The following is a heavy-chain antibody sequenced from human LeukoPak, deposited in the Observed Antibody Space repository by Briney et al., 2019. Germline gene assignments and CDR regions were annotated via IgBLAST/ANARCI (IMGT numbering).Heavy chain of an antibody. Sequence: GASVKVSCKASGYTFTSYYIHSVRQAPGQGLEWMGIINPSGGSTAYAQKFQGRVTMPRHTSTNTVYMELSSLRSEDTAVYYCARGSDSGSYPHDYWGQGTLVTVSS. D-gene: IGHD3-10*01. CDR2: INPSGGST. V-gene: IGHV1-46*01. CDR3: ARGSDSGSYPHDY. J-gene: IGHJ4*02. CDR1: GYTFTSYY.